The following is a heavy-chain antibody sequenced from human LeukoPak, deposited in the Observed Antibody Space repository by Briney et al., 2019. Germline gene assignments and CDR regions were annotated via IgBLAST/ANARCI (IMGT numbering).Heavy chain of an antibody. Sequence: GGSLRLSCAASGFTFSSYAMSWVRQAPGKGLEWVSAISGSGGSTYYADSVKGRFTISRDNSKNTLYLQMNSLRAEDTAVYYCAKDWAYYYDSSGYRGDYWGQGTLVTVSS. CDR1: GFTFSSYA. D-gene: IGHD3-22*01. V-gene: IGHV3-23*01. CDR2: ISGSGGST. J-gene: IGHJ4*02. CDR3: AKDWAYYYDSSGYRGDY.